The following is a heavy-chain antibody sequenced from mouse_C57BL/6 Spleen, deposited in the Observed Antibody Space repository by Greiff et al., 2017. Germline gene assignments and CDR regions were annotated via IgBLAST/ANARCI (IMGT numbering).Heavy chain of an antibody. D-gene: IGHD4-1*01. V-gene: IGHV1-52*01. J-gene: IGHJ2*01. Sequence: QVQLKQPGAELVRPGSSVKLSCKASGYTFTSYWMHWVKQRPIQGLEWIGNIDPSDSETHYNQKFKDKATLTVDKSSSTAYMQLSSLTSEDSAVYYCARQTGPLDYWGQGTTLTVSS. CDR2: IDPSDSET. CDR1: GYTFTSYW. CDR3: ARQTGPLDY.